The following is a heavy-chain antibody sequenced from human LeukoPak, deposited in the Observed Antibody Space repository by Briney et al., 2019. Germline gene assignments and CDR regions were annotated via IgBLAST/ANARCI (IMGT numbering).Heavy chain of an antibody. CDR1: GFTFSTYS. CDR3: ARDRDWAFDY. V-gene: IGHV3-48*02. Sequence: GGSLRLSCAASGFTFSTYSMNWVRQTPGRGLEWVSYISGGSSATVYADSVKGRFTISRDNAKDSMYLHMNGLRDEDTAVYYCARDRDWAFDYWGRGTLLTVSS. CDR2: ISGGSSAT. J-gene: IGHJ4*02. D-gene: IGHD2-21*02.